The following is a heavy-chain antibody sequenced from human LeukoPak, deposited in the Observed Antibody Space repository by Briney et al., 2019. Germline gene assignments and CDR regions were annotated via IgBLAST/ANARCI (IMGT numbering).Heavy chain of an antibody. Sequence: GASVKVSCKASGYTFTSYYIYWVRQAPGQGLESMGIINPSGGLTTYSQRFQDRVTITRDTSTKTVYMKLTNLTSEDTAVYYCAKAEGNGARDYWGQGTLVTVSS. J-gene: IGHJ4*02. V-gene: IGHV1-46*01. D-gene: IGHD1-26*01. CDR2: INPSGGLT. CDR1: GYTFTSYY. CDR3: AKAEGNGARDY.